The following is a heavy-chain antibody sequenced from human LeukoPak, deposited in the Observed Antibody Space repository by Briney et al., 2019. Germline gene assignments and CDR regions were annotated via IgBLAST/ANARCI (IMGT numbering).Heavy chain of an antibody. Sequence: AAVKVSCKASGYTFTSYGISWVRQAPGQGLEWMGWISAYNGNTNYAQKLQGRVTMTTDTSTNTAYMDLRSLRSDDTAVYYCAKQLGYCSDGSCFFPYWGQGTLVTVSS. CDR1: GYTFTSYG. CDR3: AKQLGYCSDGSCFFPY. V-gene: IGHV1-18*01. J-gene: IGHJ4*02. CDR2: ISAYNGNT. D-gene: IGHD2-15*01.